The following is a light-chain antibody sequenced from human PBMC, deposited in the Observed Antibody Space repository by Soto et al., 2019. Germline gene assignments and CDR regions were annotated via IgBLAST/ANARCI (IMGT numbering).Light chain of an antibody. Sequence: QSALTQPASASGSPGQSITISCTGTSSDVGGYNYVSWYQQHPGKAPKLVIYDISNRPSGVSNRFSGSKSGNTASLTISGLQAEDEADYYCNSYTSSSTYVFGTGTKVTVL. V-gene: IGLV2-14*01. CDR3: NSYTSSSTYV. CDR1: SSDVGGYNY. J-gene: IGLJ1*01. CDR2: DIS.